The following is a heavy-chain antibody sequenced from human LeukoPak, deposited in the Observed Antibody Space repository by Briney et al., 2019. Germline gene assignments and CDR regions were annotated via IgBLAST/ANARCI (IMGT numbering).Heavy chain of an antibody. CDR3: AKADYDILTGFDY. V-gene: IGHV3-23*01. CDR1: GFTFSSYA. D-gene: IGHD3-9*01. J-gene: IGHJ4*02. CDR2: ISGGGGST. Sequence: GGSLRISFAAPGFTFSSYAMSWVRQAPGKGLGWISGISGGGGSTYYADSVKGRFTISRDNSKNTLYLQMNSLRAEDTAVYYCAKADYDILTGFDYWGQGTLVTVSS.